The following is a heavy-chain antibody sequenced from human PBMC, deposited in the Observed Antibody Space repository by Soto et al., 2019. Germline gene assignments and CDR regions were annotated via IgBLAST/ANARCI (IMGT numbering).Heavy chain of an antibody. CDR3: ARDVGGFDY. V-gene: IGHV1-69*04. CDR2: IIPILGIA. CDR1: GGTFSSYT. Sequence: SVKVSCKASGGTFSSYTISWVRQAPGQGLEWMGRIIPILGIANYAQKFQGRVTITRDTSASTAYMELSSLRSEDTAVYYCARDVGGFDYWGQGTLVTVS. J-gene: IGHJ4*02. D-gene: IGHD1-26*01.